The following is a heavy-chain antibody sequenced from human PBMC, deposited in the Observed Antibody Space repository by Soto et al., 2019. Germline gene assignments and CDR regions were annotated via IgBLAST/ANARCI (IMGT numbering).Heavy chain of an antibody. CDR3: AILYSSGWLCFICPEQYFGRDD. J-gene: IGHJ6*02. Sequence: ASVKVSCKASGYTFTSYYMHWVRQPPGQGLEWMGIINPSGVSTSYAQKLQTRDTMTRYTSTSTVYMELSSLRSQDTAVYNCAILYSSGWLCFICPEQYFGRDDWGQGPTVTVSS. CDR2: INPSGVST. CDR1: GYTFTSYY. D-gene: IGHD3-22*01. V-gene: IGHV1-46*01.